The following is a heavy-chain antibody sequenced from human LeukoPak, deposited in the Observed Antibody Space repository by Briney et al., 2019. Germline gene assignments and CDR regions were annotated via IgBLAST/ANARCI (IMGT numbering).Heavy chain of an antibody. CDR3: ARVSEWLDSY. CDR2: ISNTSSYI. J-gene: IGHJ4*02. D-gene: IGHD3-3*01. Sequence: GSLTLSCPSVRFHMIAYYMQWVHQAPEKGLEWVSYISNTSSYINYGDSVKRQNTISRDHVKSSLLLQMNSQRAEDTAVYYFARVSEWLDSYWGQGTLVTVSS. CDR1: RFHMIAYY. V-gene: IGHV3-11*05.